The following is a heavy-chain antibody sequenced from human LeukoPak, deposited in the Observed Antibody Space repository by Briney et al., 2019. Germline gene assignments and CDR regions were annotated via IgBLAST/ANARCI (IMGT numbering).Heavy chain of an antibody. CDR1: GYSISSGYY. Sequence: SETLSLTCTVSGYSISSGYYWGWIRQPPGKGLEWIGSIYHSGSTYYNPSLKSRVTISVDTSKNQFSLKLSSVTAADTAVYYCARLRLGYCSGGNCYSGGWFDPWGQGTLVTVSS. CDR2: IYHSGST. V-gene: IGHV4-38-2*02. CDR3: ARLRLGYCSGGNCYSGGWFDP. J-gene: IGHJ5*02. D-gene: IGHD2-15*01.